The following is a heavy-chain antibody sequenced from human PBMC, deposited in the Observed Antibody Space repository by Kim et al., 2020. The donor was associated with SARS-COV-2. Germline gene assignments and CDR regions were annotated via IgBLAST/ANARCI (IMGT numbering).Heavy chain of an antibody. CDR3: AKEGGSYETDY. D-gene: IGHD1-26*01. Sequence: GGSLRLSCAASGFTFSSYGMHWVRQAPGKGLEWVAVISYDGSNKYYADSVKGRSTISRDNSKNTLYLQMNSLRAEDTAVYYCAKEGGSYETDYWGQGTLV. V-gene: IGHV3-30*18. CDR1: GFTFSSYG. J-gene: IGHJ4*02. CDR2: ISYDGSNK.